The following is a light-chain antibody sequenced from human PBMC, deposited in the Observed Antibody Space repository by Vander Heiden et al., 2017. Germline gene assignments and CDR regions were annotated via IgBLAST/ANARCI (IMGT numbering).Light chain of an antibody. J-gene: IGKJ2*01. CDR1: ETLAYSDGNTY. V-gene: IGKV2-30*01. Sequence: DAVMTQSPHSLPVTLVQPASISCSSSETLAYSDGNTYLIWFQQRPGQSPRRLIYMVSNRASGVPERFSGSGSGADFTLRISRVETEDAGVYYCMQGSHWPYTFGQGTKLEIK. CDR3: MQGSHWPYT. CDR2: MVS.